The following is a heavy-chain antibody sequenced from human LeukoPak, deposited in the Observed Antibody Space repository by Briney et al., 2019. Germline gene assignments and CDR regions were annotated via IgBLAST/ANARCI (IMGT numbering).Heavy chain of an antibody. J-gene: IGHJ3*02. V-gene: IGHV3-9*01. CDR3: ARASYYYDTTGLGAVDI. Sequence: GRSLRLSCAASGFTFNDHAMYWVRQAPGKGLEWVSGINWNSDNIGYADSVKGRFTISRGDAKKSLFLQMNSLRTEDTALYYCARASYYYDTTGLGAVDIWGQGTMVTVSS. D-gene: IGHD3-22*01. CDR2: INWNSDNI. CDR1: GFTFNDHA.